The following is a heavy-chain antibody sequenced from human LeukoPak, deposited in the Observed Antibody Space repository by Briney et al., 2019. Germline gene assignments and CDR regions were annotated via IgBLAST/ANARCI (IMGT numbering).Heavy chain of an antibody. V-gene: IGHV3-11*04. J-gene: IGHJ4*02. CDR3: ARGVLFKYFFDY. Sequence: PGGSLRLSCAASGFTFSDYYMSWIRQAPGQGLECLSYISSSGSAIYYADSLKGRFTISRDNAKNSLYLQMNSLRAEDTAVYYCARGVLFKYFFDYWGQGTPVTVSS. CDR1: GFTFSDYY. CDR2: ISSSGSAI. D-gene: IGHD3-16*01.